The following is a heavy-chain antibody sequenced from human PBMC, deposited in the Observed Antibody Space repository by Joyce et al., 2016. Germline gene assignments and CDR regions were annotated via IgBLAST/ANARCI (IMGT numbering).Heavy chain of an antibody. CDR2: IYPGDSNT. D-gene: IGHD2/OR15-2a*01. V-gene: IGHV5-51*01. J-gene: IGHJ3*01. CDR1: GFSFPNYW. Sequence: VQLVQPGAELQKPGESLKTSCQGSGFSFPNYWIAWVRQLPGKGLEWMGIIYPGDSNTNYSPSFQGHVTISADGSINTAFLQWGRLEASDTAVYYCARLRTTLLEGSAFDLWGQGTMVTVSS. CDR3: ARLRTTLLEGSAFDL.